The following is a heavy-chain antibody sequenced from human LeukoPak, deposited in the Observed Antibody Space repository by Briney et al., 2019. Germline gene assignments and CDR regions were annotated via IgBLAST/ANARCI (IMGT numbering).Heavy chain of an antibody. CDR1: GGSISSINW. Sequence: SDPVSLTCAVWGGSISSINWWSWLRQPPGKGLEWIGEIYHSGSTNYNPPLKSRVTISVDKSKNQFSVKLSSVPAADTAVYYCARRLWGHMITFGGVRNWFDPGRQGTLVTVSS. CDR3: ARRLWGHMITFGGVRNWFDP. D-gene: IGHD3-16*01. CDR2: IYHSGST. J-gene: IGHJ5*02. V-gene: IGHV4-4*02.